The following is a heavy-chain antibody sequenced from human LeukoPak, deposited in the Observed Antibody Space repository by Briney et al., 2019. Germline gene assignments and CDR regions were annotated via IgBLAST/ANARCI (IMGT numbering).Heavy chain of an antibody. CDR3: AKGIVVVPAAIDY. Sequence: GGSLRLSCAASGFTFSSHGMNWARQAPGKGLEWVSGIIPSGHTTYYADSVRGRFTISRDNSKNTLYLQMNSLRAEDTAVYYCAKGIVVVPAAIDYWGQGTLVTVSS. D-gene: IGHD2-2*01. CDR2: IIPSGHTT. V-gene: IGHV3-23*01. J-gene: IGHJ4*02. CDR1: GFTFSSHG.